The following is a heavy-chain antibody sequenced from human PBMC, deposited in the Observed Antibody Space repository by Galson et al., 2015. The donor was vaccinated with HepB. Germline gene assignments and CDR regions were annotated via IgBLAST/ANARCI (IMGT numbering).Heavy chain of an antibody. CDR2: INHSGST. CDR3: ARGPVTIFGVVIITWFDP. CDR1: GGSFSGYY. D-gene: IGHD3-3*01. J-gene: IGHJ5*02. V-gene: IGHV4-34*01. Sequence: LSLTCAVYGGSFSGYYWSWIRQPPGKGLEWIGEINHSGSTNYNPSLKSRVTISVDTSKNQFSLKLSSVTAADTAVYYCARGPVTIFGVVIITWFDPWGQGTLVTVSS.